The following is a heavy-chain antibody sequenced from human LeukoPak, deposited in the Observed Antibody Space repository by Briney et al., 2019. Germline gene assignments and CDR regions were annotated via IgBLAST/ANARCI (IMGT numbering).Heavy chain of an antibody. CDR3: AKLGRGYNWYYFDY. D-gene: IGHD5-24*01. CDR2: TDT. Sequence: PGGSLRLSCAASGFTFSNYAMSWVRQAPGKGLEWVSSTDTYFADSVKGRFTISRDNSKSTLFLQMNSLRPEDTAIYYCAKLGRGYNWYYFDYWGQGTLVTVSS. CDR1: GFTFSNYA. V-gene: IGHV3-23*05. J-gene: IGHJ4*02.